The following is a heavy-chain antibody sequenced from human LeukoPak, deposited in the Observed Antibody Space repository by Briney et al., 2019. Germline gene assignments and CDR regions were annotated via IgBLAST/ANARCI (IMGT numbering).Heavy chain of an antibody. D-gene: IGHD3-16*01. J-gene: IGHJ4*02. CDR3: ARRWGNIVGVTYEY. Sequence: PSEALSLTCTISGSSITSVSHYWGWIRQPPGKGLEWIGDIYYTGSTYYSPSLRSRVTMSVHTSENQFSLRLNSVTAVDTAVYYCARRWGNIVGVTYEYWGQGTLVTVSS. CDR1: GSSITSVSHY. CDR2: IYYTGST. V-gene: IGHV4-39*01.